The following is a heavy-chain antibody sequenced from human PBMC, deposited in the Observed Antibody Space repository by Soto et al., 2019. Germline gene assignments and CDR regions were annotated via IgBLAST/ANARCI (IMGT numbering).Heavy chain of an antibody. CDR3: ARDGQVTMVRGVISPYYYGMDV. CDR1: GYTFTSYY. CDR2: INPSGGST. D-gene: IGHD3-10*01. V-gene: IGHV1-46*01. Sequence: ASVKVSCKASGYTFTSYYMHWVRQAPGQGLEWMGIINPSGGSTSYAQKFQGRVTMTRDTSTSTVYMELSSLRSEDTAVYYCARDGQVTMVRGVISPYYYGMDVWGQGTTVTVSS. J-gene: IGHJ6*02.